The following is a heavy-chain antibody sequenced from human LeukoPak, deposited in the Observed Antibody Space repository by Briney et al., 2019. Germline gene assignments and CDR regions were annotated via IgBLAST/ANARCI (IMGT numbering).Heavy chain of an antibody. J-gene: IGHJ3*02. D-gene: IGHD1-26*01. CDR1: GGSISSYY. CDR2: IYYSGST. Sequence: PSETLSLTCTVSGGSISSYYWSWIRQPPGKGLEWIGYIYYSGSTNYNPSLKSRVTISVDTSKNQFSLKLSSVTAADTAVYYCARDPLSSGSYGRDAFDIWGQGTMVTVSS. CDR3: ARDPLSSGSYGRDAFDI. V-gene: IGHV4-59*12.